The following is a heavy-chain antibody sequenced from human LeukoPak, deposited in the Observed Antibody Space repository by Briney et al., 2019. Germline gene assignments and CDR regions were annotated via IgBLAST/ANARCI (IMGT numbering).Heavy chain of an antibody. D-gene: IGHD1-26*01. Sequence: SETLSLTRTVSGGSISSYYWSWIRQPPGKGLEWIGYIYYSGSTNYNPSLKSRVTISVDTSKNQFSLKLSSVTAADTAVYYCARPQTPSIVGATLGLLAFDIWGQGTMVTVSS. CDR3: ARPQTPSIVGATLGLLAFDI. CDR2: IYYSGST. J-gene: IGHJ3*02. V-gene: IGHV4-59*01. CDR1: GGSISSYY.